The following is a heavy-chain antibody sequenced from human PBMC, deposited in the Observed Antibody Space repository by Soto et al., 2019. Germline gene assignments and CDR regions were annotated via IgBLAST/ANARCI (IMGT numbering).Heavy chain of an antibody. V-gene: IGHV3-15*01. D-gene: IGHD6-6*01. CDR2: IKSKTDGGTT. J-gene: IGHJ6*03. CDR1: GFTFSNAW. Sequence: GGSLRLSCAASGFTFSNAWMSWVRQAPGKGLEWVGRIKSKTDGGTTEYAAPVKGRFTISREDSKNTLYLQMNSLKTEDTAVYYCTTDTETPRPHYYYYMDVWGKGTTVTVSS. CDR3: TTDTETPRPHYYYYMDV.